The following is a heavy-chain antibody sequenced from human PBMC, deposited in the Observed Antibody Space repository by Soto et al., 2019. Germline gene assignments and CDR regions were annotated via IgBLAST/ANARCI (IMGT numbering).Heavy chain of an antibody. Sequence: EVQLVESGGGLVQPGRSLRLSCAASGFTFDDYAMHWVGQAPGKGLEWGSGISWNSGSIAYAESVKGRFTISRDNTKNFLYLQMNSLRAEDTALYYCASVPVYEILTGYYGEGDYYFDYWGQGPLVTVSS. D-gene: IGHD3-9*01. CDR1: GFTFDDYA. J-gene: IGHJ4*02. CDR3: ASVPVYEILTGYYGEGDYYFDY. CDR2: ISWNSGSI. V-gene: IGHV3-9*01.